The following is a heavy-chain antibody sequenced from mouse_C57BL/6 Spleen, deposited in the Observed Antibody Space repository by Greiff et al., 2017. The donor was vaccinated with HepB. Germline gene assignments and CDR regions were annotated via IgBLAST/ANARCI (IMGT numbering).Heavy chain of an antibody. J-gene: IGHJ2*01. CDR1: GYTFTSYT. D-gene: IGHD2-4*01. CDR3: ERDDYDVRKTFDY. V-gene: IGHV1-4*01. Sequence: QVQLQQSGAELARPGASVKMSCKASGYTFTSYTMHWVKQRPGQGLEWIGYINPSSGYTKYNQKFKDKATLTADKSSSTAYMQLSSLTSEDSAVYYCERDDYDVRKTFDYWGQGTTLTVSS. CDR2: INPSSGYT.